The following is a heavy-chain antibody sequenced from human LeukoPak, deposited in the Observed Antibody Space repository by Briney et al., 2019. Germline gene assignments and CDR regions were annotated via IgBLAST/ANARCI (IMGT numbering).Heavy chain of an antibody. CDR3: TTGLAARPDY. V-gene: IGHV3-7*03. CDR1: GFTFTNYW. Sequence: GGSLRLSCAASGFTFTNYWMSWVRQAPGKGLELVANIKQDRSEKYYVDSVKGRFTISRDNAKNSLYLQMNSLRAEDTAVYYCTTGLAARPDYWGQGTLVTVSS. CDR2: IKQDRSEK. D-gene: IGHD6-6*01. J-gene: IGHJ4*02.